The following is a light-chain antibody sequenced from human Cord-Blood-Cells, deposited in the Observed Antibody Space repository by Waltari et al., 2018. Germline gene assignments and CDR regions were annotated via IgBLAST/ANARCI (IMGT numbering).Light chain of an antibody. CDR1: SSDVGGCKY. Sequence: QSALTQPPSAPGSPGQSVTISCTGTSSDVGGCKYVSWYQKHPGKAPKLMIYEVSKRPSGVPDRFSGSKSGNTASLTVSGLQAEDEADYYCSSYAGSNNLVFGGGTKLTVL. V-gene: IGLV2-8*01. J-gene: IGLJ2*01. CDR2: EVS. CDR3: SSYAGSNNLV.